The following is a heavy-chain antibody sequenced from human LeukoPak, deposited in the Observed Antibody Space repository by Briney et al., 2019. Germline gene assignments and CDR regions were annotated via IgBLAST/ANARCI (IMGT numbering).Heavy chain of an antibody. D-gene: IGHD3-16*01. Sequence: ASVKVSCKASGYTFTNYGISWVRQAPGQGLEWMGWFSAYNGHTNYAQTVQARVSMNTDTSTSTAYMELKNLRSDDTAVYYCARRGGDYGDYWGQGTLVTVSS. V-gene: IGHV1-18*01. CDR2: FSAYNGHT. J-gene: IGHJ4*02. CDR3: ARRGGDYGDY. CDR1: GYTFTNYG.